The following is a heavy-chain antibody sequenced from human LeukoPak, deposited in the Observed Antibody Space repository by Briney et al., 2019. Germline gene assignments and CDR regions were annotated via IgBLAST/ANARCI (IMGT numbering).Heavy chain of an antibody. D-gene: IGHD6-13*01. CDR2: IDPDGSTT. Sequence: GGSLRLSCAASGFIVSSNYMSWVRQAPGEGLVWVSRIDPDGSTTNYADSVKGRFTTSRDNAKNTLYLQMNSLRAEDTALYYCTRVQAGRAGLMDVWGRGTTVTVSS. CDR3: TRVQAGRAGLMDV. CDR1: GFIVSSNY. V-gene: IGHV3-74*01. J-gene: IGHJ6*02.